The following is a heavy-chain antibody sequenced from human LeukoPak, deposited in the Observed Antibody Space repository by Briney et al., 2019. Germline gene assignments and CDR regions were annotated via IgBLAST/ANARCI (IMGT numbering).Heavy chain of an antibody. CDR1: GGSISSYY. Sequence: SGTLSLTCTVSGGSISSYYWSWIRQPPGEGLEWIGYIYYSGSTNYNPSLKSRVTIPVDTSKNQFSLKLSSVTAAETAVYYCARDSVTIFAFDPWGQGTLVTVSS. CDR3: ARDSVTIFAFDP. D-gene: IGHD3-3*01. J-gene: IGHJ5*02. V-gene: IGHV4-59*01. CDR2: IYYSGST.